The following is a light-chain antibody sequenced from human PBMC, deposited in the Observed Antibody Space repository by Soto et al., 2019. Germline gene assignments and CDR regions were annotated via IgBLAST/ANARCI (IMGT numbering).Light chain of an antibody. V-gene: IGKV3-20*01. CDR1: QSVSSNH. J-gene: IGKJ2*01. CDR3: QQYGSSPPYT. Sequence: EIVLTQSPGTLSLSPGEGATLSCRASQSVSSNHLAWYQQKSGQAPRLLIFGASSRASDIPDRFSGSGSGTDFTLTISRLEPEDFAVYYCQQYGSSPPYTFGQGTKLEIK. CDR2: GAS.